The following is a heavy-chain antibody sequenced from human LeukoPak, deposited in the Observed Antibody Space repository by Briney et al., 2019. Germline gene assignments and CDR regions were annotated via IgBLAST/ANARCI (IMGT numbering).Heavy chain of an antibody. J-gene: IGHJ4*02. Sequence: GGSLRLSCAASGFTFSSYWMHWVCQAPGKGLVWVSRINTDGSTTSYADSVEGRFTISRDNAKNTLYLHMNSLRAEDTAVYYCARVSTGKYYFDSWGQGALVTVSS. CDR2: INTDGSTT. CDR1: GFTFSSYW. V-gene: IGHV3-74*01. CDR3: ARVSTGKYYFDS. D-gene: IGHD2-8*02.